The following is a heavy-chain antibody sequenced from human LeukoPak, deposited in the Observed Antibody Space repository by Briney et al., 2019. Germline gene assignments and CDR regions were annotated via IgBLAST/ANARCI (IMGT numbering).Heavy chain of an antibody. J-gene: IGHJ5*02. CDR3: ARDLEPWPEKNWLDP. V-gene: IGHV1-69*04. Sequence: SVKVSCKASGGTLSSYAISWVRQAPGQGLEWMGRIIPIFGIANYAQKFQGRVTITADKSTSTAYMELSSLRSEDTAVYYCARDLEPWPEKNWLDPWGQGTLVTVSS. CDR1: GGTLSSYA. CDR2: IIPIFGIA. D-gene: IGHD1-14*01.